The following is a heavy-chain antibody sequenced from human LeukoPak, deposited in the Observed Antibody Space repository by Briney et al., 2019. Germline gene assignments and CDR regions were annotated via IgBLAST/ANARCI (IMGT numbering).Heavy chain of an antibody. CDR2: IYTSGST. CDR3: ARDGESNRGKYYFDY. J-gene: IGHJ4*02. CDR1: GGSISSYY. Sequence: SQTLSLTCTVSGGSISSYYWSWIRQPAGKRLEWIGRIYTSGSTNYNPSLKSRVTMSVDTSKNQFSLKLSSVTAADTAVYYCARDGESNRGKYYFDYWGQGTLVTVSS. V-gene: IGHV4-4*07. D-gene: IGHD3-10*01.